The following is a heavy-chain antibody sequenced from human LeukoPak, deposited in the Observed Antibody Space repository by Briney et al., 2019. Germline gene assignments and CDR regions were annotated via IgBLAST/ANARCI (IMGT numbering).Heavy chain of an antibody. V-gene: IGHV4-4*07. D-gene: IGHD2-8*01. J-gene: IGHJ6*02. CDR1: GVSISSYY. Sequence: KTSEILSLTCTVSGVSISSYYWSWIRQPAGKGLEWIGRIYTSGSTNYNPSLKSRVTMSVDTSKNQFSLKLSSVTAADTAVYYCAGGCTNGVCYRTPYYYYGMDVWGQGTTVTVSS. CDR2: IYTSGST. CDR3: AGGCTNGVCYRTPYYYYGMDV.